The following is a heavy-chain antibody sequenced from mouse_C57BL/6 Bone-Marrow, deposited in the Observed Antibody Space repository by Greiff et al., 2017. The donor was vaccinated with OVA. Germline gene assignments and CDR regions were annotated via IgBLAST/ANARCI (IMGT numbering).Heavy chain of an antibody. CDR1: GYSITSGYY. Sequence: EESGPGLVKPSQSLSLTCSVTGYSITSGYYWNWIRQFPGNKLEWMGYISYDGSNNYNPSLKNRISITRDTSKNQFFLKLNSVTTEDTATYYCARDGGITTDYYAMDYWGQGTSVTVSS. V-gene: IGHV3-6*01. CDR2: ISYDGSN. J-gene: IGHJ4*01. CDR3: ARDGGITTDYYAMDY. D-gene: IGHD2-4*01.